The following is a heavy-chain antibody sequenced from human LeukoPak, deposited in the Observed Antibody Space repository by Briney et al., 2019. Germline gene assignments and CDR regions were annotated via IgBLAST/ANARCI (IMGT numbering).Heavy chain of an antibody. V-gene: IGHV4-39*07. D-gene: IGHD2-8*01. CDR3: AKDRCSNGVGCYYYYMDV. CDR1: GGSISTSNYY. J-gene: IGHJ6*03. Sequence: SETLSLTCTVSGGSISTSNYYWGWIRQPPGKGLEWIGNIFYSGSTYYSPSLESRVTISLDTSRNQFSLKLNSVTAADTAVYYCAKDRCSNGVGCYYYYMDVWGKGTTVTISS. CDR2: IFYSGST.